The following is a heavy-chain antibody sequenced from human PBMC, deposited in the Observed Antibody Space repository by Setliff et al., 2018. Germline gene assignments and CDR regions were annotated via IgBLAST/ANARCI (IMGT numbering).Heavy chain of an antibody. Sequence: PGGSLRLSCAASGFTFSDHYMDWVRQAPGKGPEWVAVISYDGSNKYYADSVKGRFTVSRDNAKNTLYLQMNSLRDEDTAVYYCAKCGGDHCCPLNYYQYMDVWGKGTTVTVSS. CDR1: GFTFSDHY. CDR2: ISYDGSNK. CDR3: AKCGGDHCCPLNYYQYMDV. J-gene: IGHJ6*03. D-gene: IGHD2-21*02. V-gene: IGHV3-30*07.